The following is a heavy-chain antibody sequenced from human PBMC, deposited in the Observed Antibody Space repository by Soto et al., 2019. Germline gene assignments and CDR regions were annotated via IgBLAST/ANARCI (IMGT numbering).Heavy chain of an antibody. D-gene: IGHD6-19*01. Sequence: EVQLLESGGALAQPGGSLRLSCAASGFTFSNNAMNWVRQAPGKGLEWVSGIIGTGYGTYYADSVKGRFTISRDTSNNTLYLQMNSLRGEYTAIYYCAKARQAQSHYYYGMDVWGQGTPVTVSS. CDR3: AKARQAQSHYYYGMDV. CDR2: IIGTGYGT. J-gene: IGHJ6*02. CDR1: GFTFSNNA. V-gene: IGHV3-23*01.